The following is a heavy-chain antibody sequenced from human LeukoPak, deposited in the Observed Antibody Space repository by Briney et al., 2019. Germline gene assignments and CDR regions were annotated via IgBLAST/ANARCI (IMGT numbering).Heavy chain of an antibody. CDR2: IRSKAHRYAT. V-gene: IGHV3-73*01. Sequence: PGGSLRLSCATSGFTFNGSALHWVRQASGQGLEWVGRIRSKAHRYATAYAASVKSRFTVSRDDSKNMAYPQMNSLKTEDTAIYYCTRRHYGDYVVDNWGQGTLVTVSS. J-gene: IGHJ4*02. D-gene: IGHD4-17*01. CDR3: TRRHYGDYVVDN. CDR1: GFTFNGSA.